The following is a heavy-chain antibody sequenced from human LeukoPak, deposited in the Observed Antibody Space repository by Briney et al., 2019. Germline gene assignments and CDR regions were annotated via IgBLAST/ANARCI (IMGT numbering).Heavy chain of an antibody. V-gene: IGHV4-31*11. CDR2: IYYSEST. J-gene: IGHJ5*02. CDR1: GGSISSGGYY. D-gene: IGHD2-15*01. Sequence: SETLSLTCAVSGGSISSGGYYWSWIRQHPGKGLEWIGYIYYSESTYYNPSLKSRVTISVDTSKNQFSLKLSSVTAADTAVYYCARAPYCSGGSCPWFDPWGQGTLVTVSS. CDR3: ARAPYCSGGSCPWFDP.